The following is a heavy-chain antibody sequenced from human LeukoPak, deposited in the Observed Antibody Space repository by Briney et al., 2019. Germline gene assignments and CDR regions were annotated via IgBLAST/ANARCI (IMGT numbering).Heavy chain of an antibody. Sequence: GGSLRLSCAASGFTFDDYAMHWVRQAPGKGLEWVAVIWYDGSNKYYADSVKGRFTISRDNAKNSLYLQMNSLRAEDAAVYYCARDRISAISRGWFDPWGQGTLVTVSS. J-gene: IGHJ5*02. CDR2: IWYDGSNK. V-gene: IGHV3-33*08. CDR3: ARDRISAISRGWFDP. D-gene: IGHD2-21*01. CDR1: GFTFDDYA.